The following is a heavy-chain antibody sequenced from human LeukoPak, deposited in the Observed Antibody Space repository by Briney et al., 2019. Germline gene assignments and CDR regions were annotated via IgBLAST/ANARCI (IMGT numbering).Heavy chain of an antibody. CDR3: ARGLLPYYYYGMDV. Sequence: ETLSLTCTVSGGSISSYYWSWIRQPAGKGLEWIGRIYTSGSTNYNPSLKSRVTISVDTSKNQFSLKLSSVTAADTAVYYCARGLLPYYYYGMDVWGKGTTVTVSS. V-gene: IGHV4-4*07. J-gene: IGHJ6*04. D-gene: IGHD2-15*01. CDR1: GGSISSYY. CDR2: IYTSGST.